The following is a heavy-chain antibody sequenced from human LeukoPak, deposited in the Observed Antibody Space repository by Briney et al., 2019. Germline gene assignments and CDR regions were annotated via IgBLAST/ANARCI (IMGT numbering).Heavy chain of an antibody. Sequence: GASVKVSCKASGYTFTSYGISWVRQAPGQGLEWMGGIIPIFGTANYAQKFQGRVTITADESTSTAYMELSSLRSEDTAVYYCARVYRYDAFDIWGQGTMVTVSS. J-gene: IGHJ3*02. CDR3: ARVYRYDAFDI. D-gene: IGHD1-14*01. CDR2: IIPIFGTA. CDR1: GYTFTSYG. V-gene: IGHV1-69*13.